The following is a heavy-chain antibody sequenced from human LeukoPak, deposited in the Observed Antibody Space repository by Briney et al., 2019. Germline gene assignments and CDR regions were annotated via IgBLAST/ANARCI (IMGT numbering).Heavy chain of an antibody. CDR2: IKEDGTKT. CDR1: GFTFSRYW. CDR3: ARGEAFCDY. J-gene: IGHJ4*02. Sequence: GGSLRLSCAASGFTFSRYWMTWVRQAPGKGLEWVANIKEDGTKTYYVDSVKGRFTISRDNAQNSLYLQMNSLTPEVTAVYFCARGEAFCDYWGQGALVTVSS. V-gene: IGHV3-7*03.